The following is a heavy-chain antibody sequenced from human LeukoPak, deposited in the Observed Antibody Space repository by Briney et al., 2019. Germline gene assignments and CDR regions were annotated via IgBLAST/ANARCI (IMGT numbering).Heavy chain of an antibody. Sequence: ASVKVSCKASGYSFINYGVSWVRQAPGQGLELMGWISTYNGDTNYAQKLQGRVTMTTDTSTSTAYMELRRLGSDDTAVYYCARDPSNSSGWTTFFDYWGQGTLVTVSS. V-gene: IGHV1-18*01. CDR3: ARDPSNSSGWTTFFDY. J-gene: IGHJ4*02. CDR2: ISTYNGDT. D-gene: IGHD6-19*01. CDR1: GYSFINYG.